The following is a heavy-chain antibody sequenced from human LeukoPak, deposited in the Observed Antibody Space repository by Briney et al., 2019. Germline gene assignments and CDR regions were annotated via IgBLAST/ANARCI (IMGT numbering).Heavy chain of an antibody. D-gene: IGHD5-24*01. V-gene: IGHV1-2*02. CDR1: GYSFTALY. Sequence: ASVKVSCLVSGYSFTALYIHWVRQAPGQGLEWMGWVDPRSGATKYTQKFQGRVTMTRDTSISTVYMDLSGLGSDDTAVYYCARHNYGPLDFWGQGTLVTVSS. CDR3: ARHNYGPLDF. CDR2: VDPRSGAT. J-gene: IGHJ4*02.